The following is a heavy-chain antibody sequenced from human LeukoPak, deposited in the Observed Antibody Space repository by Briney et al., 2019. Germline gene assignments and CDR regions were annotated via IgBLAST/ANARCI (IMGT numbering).Heavy chain of an antibody. CDR3: ARGGATRGRFEN. CDR2: MRQDGSEI. V-gene: IGHV3-7*01. Sequence: GGSLRLPCAASGFPFNVQTMSWVRQAPGKGLDRVASMRQDGSEIYYVDSVKGRFTISRDNPKNSLYLQMNSLRAEDTAVYYCARGGATRGRFENWGQGTLVTVSS. CDR1: GFPFNVQT. D-gene: IGHD1-26*01. J-gene: IGHJ4*02.